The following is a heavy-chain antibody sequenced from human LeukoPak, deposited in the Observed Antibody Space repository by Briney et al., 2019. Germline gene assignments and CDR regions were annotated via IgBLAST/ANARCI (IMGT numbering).Heavy chain of an antibody. CDR1: GGSFSGYY. D-gene: IGHD3-9*01. J-gene: IGHJ4*02. CDR3: ARGLRYSY. Sequence: SETLSLTCAVYGGSFSGYYWSWIRQPPRKGLEWIGEINHSGSTNYNPSLKSRVTISVDTSKNQFSLKLSSVTAADTAVYYCARGLRYSYWGQGTLVTVSS. V-gene: IGHV4-34*01. CDR2: INHSGST.